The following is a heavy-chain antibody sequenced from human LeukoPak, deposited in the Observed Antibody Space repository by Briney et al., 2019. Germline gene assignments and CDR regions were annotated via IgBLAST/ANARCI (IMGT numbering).Heavy chain of an antibody. Sequence: PGRSLRLSCAASGFTFSSYSMNWVRQAPGKGLEWVSYISSSSSTIYYADSVKGRFTISRDNAKNSLYLQMNGLRAEDTAVYYCARGTMVRGVAPAFDYWGQGTLVTVSS. D-gene: IGHD3-10*01. V-gene: IGHV3-48*01. CDR3: ARGTMVRGVAPAFDY. J-gene: IGHJ4*02. CDR2: ISSSSSTI. CDR1: GFTFSSYS.